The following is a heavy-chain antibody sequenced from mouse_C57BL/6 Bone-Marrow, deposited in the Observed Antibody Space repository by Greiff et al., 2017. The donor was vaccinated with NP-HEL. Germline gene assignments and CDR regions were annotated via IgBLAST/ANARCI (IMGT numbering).Heavy chain of an antibody. CDR2: IYPGSGST. J-gene: IGHJ4*01. CDR1: GYTFTSYW. CDR3: AREITTARDMDY. Sequence: QVQLQQPGAELVKPGASVKMSCKASGYTFTSYWITWVKQRPGQGLEWIGDIYPGSGSTNYNEKFKSKATLTVDTSSSTAYMQLSSLTSEDSAVYYCAREITTARDMDYWGQGTSVTVSS. D-gene: IGHD1-2*01. V-gene: IGHV1-55*01.